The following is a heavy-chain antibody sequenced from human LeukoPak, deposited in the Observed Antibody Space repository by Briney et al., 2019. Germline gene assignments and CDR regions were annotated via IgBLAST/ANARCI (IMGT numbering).Heavy chain of an antibody. CDR3: ARDDSSGWSLLLDAFDI. D-gene: IGHD6-19*01. CDR1: GGSISSSSYY. Sequence: PSATLSLTCTVSGGSISSSSYYWGWIRQPPGKGLEWIGSIYYSGSTYYNPSLKSRFTISVDTSKNQFSLKLSSVTAADTAVYYCARDDSSGWSLLLDAFDIWGQGTMVTVSS. V-gene: IGHV4-39*07. J-gene: IGHJ3*02. CDR2: IYYSGST.